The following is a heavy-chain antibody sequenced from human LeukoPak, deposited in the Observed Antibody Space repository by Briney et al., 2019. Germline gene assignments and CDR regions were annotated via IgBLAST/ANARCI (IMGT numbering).Heavy chain of an antibody. CDR1: GGTFSSYA. J-gene: IGHJ3*02. D-gene: IGHD5-24*01. CDR2: IIPIFGTA. CDR3: ARARDPLLEMAAISDAFDI. V-gene: IGHV1-69*13. Sequence: GASVKVSCKASGGTFSSYAISWVRQAPGQGLEWMGGIIPIFGTANYAQKFQSRVTITADESTSTAYMGLSSLRSEDTAVYYCARARDPLLEMAAISDAFDIWGQGTMVTVSS.